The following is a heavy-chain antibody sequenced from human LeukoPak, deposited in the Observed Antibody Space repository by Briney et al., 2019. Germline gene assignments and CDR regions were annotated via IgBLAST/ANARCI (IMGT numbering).Heavy chain of an antibody. CDR3: AKREGTYYYYYMDV. CDR2: ISGSGGST. J-gene: IGHJ6*03. V-gene: IGHV3-23*01. Sequence: GGSLRLSCAASGFTFSSYWMSWVRQAPGKGLEWVSAISGSGGSTYYADSVKGRFTISRDNSKNTLYLQMNSLRAEDTAVYYCAKREGTYYYYYMDVWGKGTTVTISS. D-gene: IGHD1-26*01. CDR1: GFTFSSYW.